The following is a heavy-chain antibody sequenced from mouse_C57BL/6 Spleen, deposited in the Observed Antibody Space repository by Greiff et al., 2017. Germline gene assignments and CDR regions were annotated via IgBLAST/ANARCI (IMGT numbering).Heavy chain of an antibody. CDR1: GFTFSDYY. V-gene: IGHV5-16*01. J-gene: IGHJ1*03. CDR2: INYDGSST. D-gene: IGHD1-1*01. CDR3: AREARNYYGSSYWYFDV. Sequence: EVKLVESEGGLVQPGSSIKLSCTASGFTFSDYYMAWVRQVPEKGLEWVANINYDGSSTYYLDSLKSRFIISRDNAKNILYLQMSSLKSEDTATYYCAREARNYYGSSYWYFDVWGTGTTVTVSS.